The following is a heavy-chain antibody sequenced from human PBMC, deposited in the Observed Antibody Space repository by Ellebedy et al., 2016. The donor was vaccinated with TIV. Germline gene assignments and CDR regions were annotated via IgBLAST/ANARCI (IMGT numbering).Heavy chain of an antibody. V-gene: IGHV4-59*01. Sequence: SQTLSLTCAFSGGSLSDNYWTWIRQPPGKGLEWIGCLYYTGSTNYNPSLKSRVTISVNTPRNQFSLKLSSVTAADTAVYYCVSSASMDAFDLWGQGTKVTVSS. CDR2: LYYTGST. CDR3: VSSASMDAFDL. CDR1: GGSLSDNY. D-gene: IGHD3-16*01. J-gene: IGHJ3*01.